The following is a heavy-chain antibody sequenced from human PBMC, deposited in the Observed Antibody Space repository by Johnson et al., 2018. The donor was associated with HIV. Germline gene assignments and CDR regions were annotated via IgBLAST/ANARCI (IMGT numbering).Heavy chain of an antibody. V-gene: IGHV3-23*04. D-gene: IGHD6-6*01. CDR2: ISSNGGST. CDR3: AKKGGQYSTSHEAFDI. Sequence: VQLVESGGGLVQPGGSLRLSCAASGITFGNYALSWVRQAPGKGLEWVSSISSNGGSTGYADSAKGRFTISRDNAKNTLYLQMNSLRADDTAVYYCAKKGGQYSTSHEAFDIWGQGTMVTVSS. J-gene: IGHJ3*02. CDR1: GITFGNYA.